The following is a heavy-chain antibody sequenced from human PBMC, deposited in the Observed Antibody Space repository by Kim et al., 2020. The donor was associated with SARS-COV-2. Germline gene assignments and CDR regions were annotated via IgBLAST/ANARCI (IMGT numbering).Heavy chain of an antibody. CDR1: GFTFSSYA. CDR3: ARQVGGIAVAGPGCDMDV. Sequence: GGSLRLSCAASGFTFSSYAMHWVRQAPGKGLEWVAIISYDGSNKYYADSVKGRFTISRDNSKNTLYVQMNSLRAEDTAVYYCARQVGGIAVAGPGCDMDVWGQGTTVTVSS. CDR2: ISYDGSNK. D-gene: IGHD6-19*01. J-gene: IGHJ6*02. V-gene: IGHV3-30-3*01.